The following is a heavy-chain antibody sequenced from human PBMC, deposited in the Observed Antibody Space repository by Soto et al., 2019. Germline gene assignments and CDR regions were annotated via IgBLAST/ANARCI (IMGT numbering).Heavy chain of an antibody. CDR2: ISYDGSKR. Sequence: VQVVESGGGVVQPGRSLRLSCEVSGFPFSDFGLDWVRQVPGKGLEWVAIISYDGSKRYYADSVKGRFTISRDNSKNTLYLQMNSLRTEDTAIYYCAKTATYVDDYHNTGYSPEDYWGPATPVTVSA. CDR3: AKTATYVDDYHNTGYSPEDY. V-gene: IGHV3-30*18. D-gene: IGHD3-22*01. CDR1: GFPFSDFG. J-gene: IGHJ4*01.